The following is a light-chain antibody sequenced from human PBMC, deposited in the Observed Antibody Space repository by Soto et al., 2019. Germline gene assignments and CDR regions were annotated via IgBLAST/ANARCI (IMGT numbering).Light chain of an antibody. Sequence: EIVLTQSPGTLSLSPGERATLSCRASQSVNSNYLAWYQQKPGQAPRLLIYGASSRATGIPDRFSGSGSGTDFTITISRLEPEDSAVYYCQEYGSSRTFGQGTKVEIK. CDR2: GAS. CDR1: QSVNSNY. V-gene: IGKV3-20*01. CDR3: QEYGSSRT. J-gene: IGKJ1*01.